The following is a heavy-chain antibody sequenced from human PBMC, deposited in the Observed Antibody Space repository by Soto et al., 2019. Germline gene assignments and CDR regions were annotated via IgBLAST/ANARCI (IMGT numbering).Heavy chain of an antibody. CDR2: ISSSSSYI. CDR3: ASTHNYLELNAFDI. V-gene: IGHV3-21*01. Sequence: GGSLRLSCAASGFTFSSYSMNWVRQAPGKGLEGVSSISSSSSYIYYADSVKGRFTISRDNAKNSLYLQMNSLRAEDTAVYYCASTHNYLELNAFDIWGQGTMVTVSS. J-gene: IGHJ3*02. D-gene: IGHD1-7*01. CDR1: GFTFSSYS.